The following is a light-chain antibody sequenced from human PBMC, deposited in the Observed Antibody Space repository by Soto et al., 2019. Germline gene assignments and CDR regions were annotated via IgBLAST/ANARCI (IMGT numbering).Light chain of an antibody. Sequence: EIVMTQSPVTLSVSPGERAILSCRASQIVSSYLACYQQKPGQAPRLLIYGASTRATGIPARFSGSGSGTEFTLTISSLQSEDFAVYFCHQYNNWPRTFGQGTRLEIK. J-gene: IGKJ5*01. CDR2: GAS. CDR1: QIVSSY. V-gene: IGKV3-15*01. CDR3: HQYNNWPRT.